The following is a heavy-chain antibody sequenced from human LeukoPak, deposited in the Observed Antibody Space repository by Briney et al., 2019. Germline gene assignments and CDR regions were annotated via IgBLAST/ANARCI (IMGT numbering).Heavy chain of an antibody. D-gene: IGHD1-26*01. J-gene: IGHJ3*02. CDR1: GFTFSSYA. Sequence: PGRSLRLSCAASGFTFSSYAMHWVRQAPGKGLEWVAVISYDGSNKYYADSVKGRFTISRDNSKNALYLQMNSLRAEDTAVYYCARAGLIVGARGGDAFDIWGRGTMVTVSS. CDR3: ARAGLIVGARGGDAFDI. CDR2: ISYDGSNK. V-gene: IGHV3-30*04.